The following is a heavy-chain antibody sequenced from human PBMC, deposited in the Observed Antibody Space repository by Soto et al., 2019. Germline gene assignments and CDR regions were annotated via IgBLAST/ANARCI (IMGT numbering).Heavy chain of an antibody. D-gene: IGHD3-10*01. V-gene: IGHV4-34*01. CDR3: ARSLLLWFGGYYGMDV. Sequence: PSETLSLTCAVYGGSFSGYYWSWIRQPPGKGLEWIGEINHSGSTNYNPSLKSRVTISVDTSKNQFSLKLRSVTAADTAVYYCARSLLLWFGGYYGMDVWGQGTTVTVSS. J-gene: IGHJ6*02. CDR1: GGSFSGYY. CDR2: INHSGST.